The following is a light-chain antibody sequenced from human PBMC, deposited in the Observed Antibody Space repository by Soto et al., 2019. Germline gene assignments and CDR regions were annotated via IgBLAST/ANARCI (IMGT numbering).Light chain of an antibody. J-gene: IGLJ1*01. CDR3: CSYAGSYSYV. Sequence: QSALTQPPSASGSPGQSVTISCTGTSSDVGGYNYVSWYQQHPGKAPKLMIYEVSKRPSGVPDRFSGSKSGNTASLTISGLQSDDEADYYCCSYAGSYSYVFGSGTKLTVL. CDR1: SSDVGGYNY. V-gene: IGLV2-8*01. CDR2: EVS.